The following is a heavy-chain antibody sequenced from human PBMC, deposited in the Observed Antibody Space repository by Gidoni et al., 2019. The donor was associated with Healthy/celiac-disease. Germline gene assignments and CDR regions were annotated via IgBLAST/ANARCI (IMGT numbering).Heavy chain of an antibody. Sequence: QVQLVQSGAEVKKPGSSVKVSCKASGGTFSSYAISWLRQAPGQELEWMGGIIPIFGTANYAQKFQGRVTITADESTSTAYMELSSLRSEDTAVYYCAREPGYCTNGVCYSVLGLNWFDPWGQGTLVTVSS. CDR2: IIPIFGTA. CDR3: AREPGYCTNGVCYSVLGLNWFDP. D-gene: IGHD2-8*01. CDR1: GGTFSSYA. J-gene: IGHJ5*02. V-gene: IGHV1-69*01.